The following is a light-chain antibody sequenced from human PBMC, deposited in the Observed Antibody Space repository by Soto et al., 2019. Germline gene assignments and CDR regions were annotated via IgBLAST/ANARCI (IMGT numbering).Light chain of an antibody. CDR2: SAS. V-gene: IGKV1-8*01. Sequence: AIQLTQSPDSVSSSPGDRVTITCRASERISGYLAWYQPKPGKPPKLLLYSASTLPIGVPSRFRASGFGTDFTLAISGLESEDYGTYYCHQYYSVPPWTFGRGTKVEVQ. CDR1: ERISGY. J-gene: IGKJ1*01. CDR3: HQYYSVPPWT.